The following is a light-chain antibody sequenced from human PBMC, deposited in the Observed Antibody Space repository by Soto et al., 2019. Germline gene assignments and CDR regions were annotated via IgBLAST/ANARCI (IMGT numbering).Light chain of an antibody. CDR1: QSISSSF. V-gene: IGKV3-20*01. CDR2: GAS. J-gene: IGKJ5*01. Sequence: EIVMTQSPATLSVSPGEIATLSFGASQSISSSFLAWYQQKPGQAPRLLIYGASSRATGIPDRFSGTGSETDFTLTISRLEPEDFAVYYCQQYDNSPITFGQGTRLEIK. CDR3: QQYDNSPIT.